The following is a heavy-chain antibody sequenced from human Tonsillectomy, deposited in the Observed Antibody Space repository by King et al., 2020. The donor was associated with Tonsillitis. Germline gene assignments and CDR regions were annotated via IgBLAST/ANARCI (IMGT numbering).Heavy chain of an antibody. V-gene: IGHV3-21*01. CDR2: ISSSSSYI. CDR1: GFTFSSYS. D-gene: IGHD3-22*01. Sequence: VQLVESGGGLVKPGGSLGLSCAASGFTFSSYSMNWVRQAPGKGLEWVSSISSSSSYIYYADSVKGRFTISRDNAKNSLYLQMNSLRAEDTAVYYCARVYYYDSSGYAFDYWGQGTLVTVSS. J-gene: IGHJ4*02. CDR3: ARVYYYDSSGYAFDY.